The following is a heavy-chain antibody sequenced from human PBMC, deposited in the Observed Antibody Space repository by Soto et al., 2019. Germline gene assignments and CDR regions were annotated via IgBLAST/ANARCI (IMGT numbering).Heavy chain of an antibody. J-gene: IGHJ4*02. CDR2: IYHSGST. Sequence: PSETLCLTCAVSGGSISSSNWWSWVRQPPGKGLEWIGEIYHSGSTNYNPSLKSRVTISVDKSKNQFSLKLSSVTAADTAVYYCARHWALGPPPDYWGQGTLVTVSS. V-gene: IGHV4-4*02. D-gene: IGHD3-16*01. CDR3: ARHWALGPPPDY. CDR1: GGSISSSNW.